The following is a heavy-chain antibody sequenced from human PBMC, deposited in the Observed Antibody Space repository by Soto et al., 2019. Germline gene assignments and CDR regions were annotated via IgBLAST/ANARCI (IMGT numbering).Heavy chain of an antibody. CDR3: ARVSGSYYYGMDV. CDR2: IYHSGST. D-gene: IGHD1-26*01. CDR1: GGSISSSNW. Sequence: QVQLQESGPGLVKPSGTLSLTCAVSGGSISSSNWWSWVRQPRGKGLEWSGDIYHSGSTNYNPSLKSRVTISVDKSKNQFSLKLSSVTAADTAVYYCARVSGSYYYGMDVWGQGTTVTVSS. J-gene: IGHJ6*02. V-gene: IGHV4-4*02.